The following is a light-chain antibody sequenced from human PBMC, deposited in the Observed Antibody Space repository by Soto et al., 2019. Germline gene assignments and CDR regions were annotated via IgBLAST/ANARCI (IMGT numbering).Light chain of an antibody. CDR2: SAS. J-gene: IGKJ4*01. CDR3: QPSYNTPLT. V-gene: IGKV1-39*01. CDR1: QSITNC. Sequence: DIQMTQSPSTMSASVGDRVTITCRASQSITNCLNWYQQKPGKAPKLLIFSASSLQSGVPSRFSGSGSGTDFTLTISSLQTEDFDTYFCQPSYNTPLTLPGGTNVDIK.